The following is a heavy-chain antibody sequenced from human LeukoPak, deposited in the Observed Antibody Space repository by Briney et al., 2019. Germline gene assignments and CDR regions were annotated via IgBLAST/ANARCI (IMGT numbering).Heavy chain of an antibody. CDR3: AKASAMIVVVSKHFDY. Sequence: PGGSLRLSCAASGFTFSSYAMSWVRQVPGKGLEWVSAISGSGGSTYYADSVKGRFTISRDNSKNTLYLQMNSLRAEDTAVYYCAKASAMIVVVSKHFDYWGQGTLVAVSS. J-gene: IGHJ4*02. V-gene: IGHV3-23*01. D-gene: IGHD3-22*01. CDR1: GFTFSSYA. CDR2: ISGSGGST.